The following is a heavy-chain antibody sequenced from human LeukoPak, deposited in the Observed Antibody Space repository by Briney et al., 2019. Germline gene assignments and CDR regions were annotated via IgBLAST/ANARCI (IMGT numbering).Heavy chain of an antibody. CDR3: ARLVVVPSTMIYYYYGMDV. CDR2: IYYSGST. Sequence: PSETLSLTCTVSGASITSYYWSWIRQPPGKGLEWIGYIYYSGSTNYNPSLKSRVTISVDTSKNQFSLKLSSVTAADTAVYYCARLVVVPSTMIYYYYGMDVWGQGTTVTVSS. CDR1: GASITSYY. J-gene: IGHJ6*02. D-gene: IGHD2-2*01. V-gene: IGHV4-59*08.